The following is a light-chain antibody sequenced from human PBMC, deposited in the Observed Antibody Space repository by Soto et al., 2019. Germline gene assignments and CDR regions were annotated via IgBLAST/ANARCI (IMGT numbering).Light chain of an antibody. CDR1: ERVSSSY. V-gene: IGKV3-20*01. J-gene: IGKJ2*01. Sequence: VLTQSPDTLSLSPGERATLSCRASERVSSSYLAWYQQKFGQAPRLLLSATSRRAAGIPDRFSGSGSGTDFTLTINRVEPEEFGVYYCQQFGTSPPKTFGQGTKLEI. CDR3: QQFGTSPPKT. CDR2: ATS.